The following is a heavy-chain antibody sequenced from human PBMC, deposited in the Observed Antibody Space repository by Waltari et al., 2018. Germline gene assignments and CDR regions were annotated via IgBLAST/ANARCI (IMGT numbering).Heavy chain of an antibody. D-gene: IGHD3-22*01. J-gene: IGHJ4*02. CDR3: ARQSGGYYDSSGYSEFDY. CDR1: GYTFTSYD. V-gene: IGHV1-8*03. CDR2: MNPNSGNT. Sequence: QVQLVQSGAEVKKPGASVKVSCKASGYTFTSYDINWVRQATGQGLEWMGWMNPNSGNTGYAQKFQGRVTITRNTAISPAYMELSSLRSEDTAVYYCARQSGGYYDSSGYSEFDYWGQGTLVTVSS.